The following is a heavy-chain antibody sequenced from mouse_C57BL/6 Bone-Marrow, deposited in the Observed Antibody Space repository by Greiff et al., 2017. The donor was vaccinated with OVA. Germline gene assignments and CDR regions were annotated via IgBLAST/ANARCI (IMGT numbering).Heavy chain of an antibody. V-gene: IGHV14-4*01. CDR3: TTSYDYDVYYFDY. CDR2: IAPENGDT. Sequence: EVQLQESGAELVRPGASVKLSCTASGFNIKDDYMHWVKQRPEQGLEWIGWIAPENGDTEYASKFQGKATITADTSSNTAYLQLSSLTSEDTAVYYCTTSYDYDVYYFDYWGQGTTLTVSS. J-gene: IGHJ2*01. CDR1: GFNIKDDY. D-gene: IGHD2-4*01.